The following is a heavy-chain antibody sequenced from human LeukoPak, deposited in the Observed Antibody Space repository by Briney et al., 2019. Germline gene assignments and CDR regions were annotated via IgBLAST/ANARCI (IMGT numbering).Heavy chain of an antibody. Sequence: GGSLRLSCVTSGFRFSSYWMSWVRQAPGKGLEWVANINPDGSEKNYVGSMKGRLTISRDNAKNSVYLQVDSLRDDDTAVYYCARPSSYNDASGSDHWGQGTLVNVCS. D-gene: IGHD3-10*01. CDR1: GFRFSSYW. V-gene: IGHV3-7*01. CDR3: ARPSSYNDASGSDH. CDR2: INPDGSEK. J-gene: IGHJ4*02.